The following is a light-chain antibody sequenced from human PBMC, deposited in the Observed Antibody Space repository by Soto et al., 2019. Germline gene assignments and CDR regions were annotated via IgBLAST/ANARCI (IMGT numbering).Light chain of an antibody. V-gene: IGLV2-18*01. CDR3: SLYTSSSTLV. Sequence: QSALTQPPSVSGSPGQSVTISCTGTSSDVGSYNRVSWYQQPPGTAPKLMIYEVSNRPSGVPDRFSGSKSGNTASLTISWLQAEDEPDYYCSLYTSSSTLVFGGGTKLTVL. CDR1: SSDVGSYNR. J-gene: IGLJ2*01. CDR2: EVS.